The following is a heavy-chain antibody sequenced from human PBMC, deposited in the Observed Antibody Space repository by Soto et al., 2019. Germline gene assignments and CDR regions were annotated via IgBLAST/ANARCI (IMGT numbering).Heavy chain of an antibody. CDR1: GFTFSSYW. J-gene: IGHJ4*02. CDR3: ARTCGSNSHFDS. D-gene: IGHD4-4*01. CDR2: IHSDGGTT. V-gene: IGHV3-74*01. Sequence: EVPLVESGGGLVQPGGSLRLSCAASGFTFSSYWMHWVRQAPGKGLVWVSRIHSDGGTTTYADSVKGRFTMSRDNAKHTRCLQMNRLRDGDTAVYYCARTCGSNSHFDSWGQGTLGTVSS.